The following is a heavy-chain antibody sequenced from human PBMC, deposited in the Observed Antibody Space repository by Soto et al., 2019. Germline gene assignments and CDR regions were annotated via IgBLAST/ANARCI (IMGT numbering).Heavy chain of an antibody. Sequence: GGSLRLSCAASGFTFSIYTMNWVRQAPGKGLEWVSAISGSGGSTYYADSVKGRFTISRDNSKNTLYLQMNSLRAEDTAVYYCAKASFEPAALDYWGQGTLVTVSS. CDR3: AKASFEPAALDY. V-gene: IGHV3-23*01. CDR2: ISGSGGST. D-gene: IGHD2-2*01. J-gene: IGHJ4*02. CDR1: GFTFSIYT.